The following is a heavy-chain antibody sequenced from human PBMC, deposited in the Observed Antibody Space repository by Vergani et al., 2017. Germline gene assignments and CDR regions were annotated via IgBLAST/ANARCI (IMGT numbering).Heavy chain of an antibody. CDR3: AKELTTVTIPNYFDY. CDR1: GFTFNIYG. J-gene: IGHJ4*02. CDR2: IRYDGSDK. V-gene: IGHV3-30*02. D-gene: IGHD4-17*01. Sequence: QVPLVESGGGVVQPGGSLRLSCAASGFTFNIYGMHWVRQAPGKGLEWVAFIRYDGSDKYYADSVKDRFTISRDNSMKTLYLQMNSLRADDTAVYYCAKELTTVTIPNYFDYWGQGTLVTVSS.